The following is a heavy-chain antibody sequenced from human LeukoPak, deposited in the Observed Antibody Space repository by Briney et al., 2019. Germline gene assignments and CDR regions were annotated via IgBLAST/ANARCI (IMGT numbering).Heavy chain of an antibody. CDR1: GYTFTGYY. CDR2: INPNSGGT. V-gene: IGHV1-2*02. Sequence: ASVKVSCKASGYTFTGYYMHWVRQAPGQGLEWMGWINPNSGGTNYAQKFQGRVTMTRDTSISTAYMELSRLRSDDTAVYYCARASLWGFNSLYFDYWGQGTLVTVSS. CDR3: ARASLWGFNSLYFDY. D-gene: IGHD7-27*01. J-gene: IGHJ4*02.